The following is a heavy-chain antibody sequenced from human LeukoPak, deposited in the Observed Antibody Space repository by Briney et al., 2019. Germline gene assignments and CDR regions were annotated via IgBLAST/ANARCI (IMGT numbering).Heavy chain of an antibody. CDR2: INPNSGGT. J-gene: IGHJ4*02. CDR3: ARVGELAAVIEDY. Sequence: ASVKVSCKASGYTFTGYYMHWVRQAPGQGLEWMGWINPNSGGTNYAQKFQGRVTLTRDTSINTAYMELSGLRSDDTAVYYCARVGELAAVIEDYWGQGALVTVSS. V-gene: IGHV1-2*02. D-gene: IGHD6-13*01. CDR1: GYTFTGYY.